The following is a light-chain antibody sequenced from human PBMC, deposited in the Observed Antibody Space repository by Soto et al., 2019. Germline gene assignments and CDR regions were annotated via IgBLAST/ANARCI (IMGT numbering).Light chain of an antibody. CDR3: QQANSFPIT. V-gene: IGKV1-12*01. CDR2: GAS. CDR1: QGISTW. J-gene: IGKJ5*01. Sequence: EIQMTQSPSSVSASVGDRVTITCRASQGISTWLAWYQQKAGKAPNLLIYGASNLHSRVPSRFSGSGSWTNFARTNSSLQPEDFATYYCQQANSFPITFGRGTLLVIK.